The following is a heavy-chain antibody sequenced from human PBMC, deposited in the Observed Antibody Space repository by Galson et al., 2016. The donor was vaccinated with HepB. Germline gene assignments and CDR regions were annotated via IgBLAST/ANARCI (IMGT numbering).Heavy chain of an antibody. CDR2: IKRKTDGGTT. CDR3: TTGRGPDGGSYFTD. D-gene: IGHD1-26*01. J-gene: IGHJ4*02. Sequence: SLRLSCAASGFTFSNAWMTWVRQAPGKGLEWVGRIKRKTDGGTTYYAAPVKDKFTISRDDSKNTLYPQLTSLKTEDTAVYYCTTGRGPDGGSYFTDWGQGTLVTVSS. V-gene: IGHV3-15*01. CDR1: GFTFSNAW.